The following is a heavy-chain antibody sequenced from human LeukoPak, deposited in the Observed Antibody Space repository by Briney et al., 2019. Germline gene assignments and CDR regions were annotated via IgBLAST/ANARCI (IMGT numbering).Heavy chain of an antibody. D-gene: IGHD5-24*01. Sequence: PGGSLRLSCTASGFTYSSYWMNWVRQAPGKGLECVANIKQDGSEKYYVDSVKGRFNISRDNAKKSLYLQVNSLRAEDTAVYYCARETEMANLDYWGQGTLVTVSS. CDR3: ARETEMANLDY. J-gene: IGHJ4*02. CDR2: IKQDGSEK. CDR1: GFTYSSYW. V-gene: IGHV3-7*04.